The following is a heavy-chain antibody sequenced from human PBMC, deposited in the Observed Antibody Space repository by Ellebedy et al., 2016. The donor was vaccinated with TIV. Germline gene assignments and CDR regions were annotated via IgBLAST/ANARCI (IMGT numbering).Heavy chain of an antibody. D-gene: IGHD3-22*01. V-gene: IGHV3-23*01. Sequence: GESLKISXAASGFTFSSYAMSWVRQAPGKGLEWVSAISGSGGSTYYADSVKGRFTISRDNSKNTLYLQMNSLRAEDTAVYYCAKESEQYYDSSGYMDVWGKGTTVTVSS. J-gene: IGHJ6*03. CDR3: AKESEQYYDSSGYMDV. CDR2: ISGSGGST. CDR1: GFTFSSYA.